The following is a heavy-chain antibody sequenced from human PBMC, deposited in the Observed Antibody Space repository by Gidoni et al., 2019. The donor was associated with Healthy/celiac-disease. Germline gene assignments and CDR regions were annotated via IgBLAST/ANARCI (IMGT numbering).Heavy chain of an antibody. CDR1: GFTFRSYA. Sequence: EVPLLESGGGLVQPGGSLRLSCAASGFTFRSYAMSWVRQAPGTGLEWVSAMRGSGGSTYYADSVKGRFTISRDNSKNTLYLQMNSLRAEDTAVYYCAKPIVVVPAAMTARGPRLLSRGMDVWGQGTTVTVSS. CDR2: MRGSGGST. V-gene: IGHV3-23*01. D-gene: IGHD2-2*01. CDR3: AKPIVVVPAAMTARGPRLLSRGMDV. J-gene: IGHJ6*02.